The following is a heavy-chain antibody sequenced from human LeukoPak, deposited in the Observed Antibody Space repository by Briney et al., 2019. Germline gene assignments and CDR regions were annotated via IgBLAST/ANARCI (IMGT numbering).Heavy chain of an antibody. CDR2: IWYDGSIK. CDR3: ARDQGTYYYDSSGYISGIFDY. Sequence: PGGSLRLSCAASGFTFSSYGMHWVRQAPGKGLEWVAVIWYDGSIKYYADSVKGRFTISRDNSKNTLYLQMNSLRAEDTAVYYCARDQGTYYYDSSGYISGIFDYWGQGTLVTVSS. D-gene: IGHD3-22*01. V-gene: IGHV3-33*01. CDR1: GFTFSSYG. J-gene: IGHJ4*02.